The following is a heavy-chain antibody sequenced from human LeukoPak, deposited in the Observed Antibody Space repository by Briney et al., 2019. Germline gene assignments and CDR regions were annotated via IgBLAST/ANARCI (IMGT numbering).Heavy chain of an antibody. CDR2: IYTRGST. Sequence: PSETLSLTCTVSGGSINNYYWSWIRQPAGKGLEWIGRIYTRGSTNYNPSLKSRVAMSVDTSKNQFSLKLSSVTAADTAVYYCARGRYCSADICSGGDAFDIWGQGTMVSVSS. D-gene: IGHD2-15*01. CDR3: ARGRYCSADICSGGDAFDI. J-gene: IGHJ3*02. CDR1: GGSINNYY. V-gene: IGHV4-4*07.